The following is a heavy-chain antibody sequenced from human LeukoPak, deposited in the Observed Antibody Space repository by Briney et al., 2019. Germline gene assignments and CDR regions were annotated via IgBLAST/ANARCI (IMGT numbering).Heavy chain of an antibody. CDR3: ARGIAVAGTNWFDP. CDR1: GGTFSSYA. V-gene: IGHV1-69*04. Sequence: ASVKVSCKASGGTFSSYAISWVRQAPGQGLEWMGRIIPILGIANYAQKFQGRVTITADKSTSTAYMELSSLRSEDTAVYYCARGIAVAGTNWFDPWGQGTLVTVSS. J-gene: IGHJ5*02. D-gene: IGHD6-19*01. CDR2: IIPILGIA.